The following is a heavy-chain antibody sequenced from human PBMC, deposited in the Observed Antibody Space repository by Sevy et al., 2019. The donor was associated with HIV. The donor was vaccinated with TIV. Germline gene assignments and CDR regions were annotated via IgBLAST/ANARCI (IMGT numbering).Heavy chain of an antibody. V-gene: IGHV4-39*01. J-gene: IGHJ6*02. D-gene: IGHD5-18*01. CDR1: GGSISSSSYY. CDR3: ARGGYSYGFFYGMDV. Sequence: SETLSLTCTVSGGSISSSSYYWGWIRQPPGKGLEWIGSIYYSGSTYYNPSLKSRVTISVDTSKNQFSLKLSSVTAADTPVYYCARGGYSYGFFYGMDVWGQGTTVTVSS. CDR2: IYYSGST.